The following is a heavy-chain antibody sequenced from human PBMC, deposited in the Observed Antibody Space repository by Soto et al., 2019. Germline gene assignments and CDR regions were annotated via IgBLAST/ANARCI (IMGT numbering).Heavy chain of an antibody. D-gene: IGHD3-10*01. Sequence: PGGSLRLSCAASGFTFDDYTMHWVRQAPGKGLEWVSLISWDGGSTYYADSVKGRFTISRDNSKNSLYLQMNSLRTEDTALYYCAKARAFGELSPLDYWGQGTLVTVSS. J-gene: IGHJ4*02. CDR2: ISWDGGST. V-gene: IGHV3-43*01. CDR1: GFTFDDYT. CDR3: AKARAFGELSPLDY.